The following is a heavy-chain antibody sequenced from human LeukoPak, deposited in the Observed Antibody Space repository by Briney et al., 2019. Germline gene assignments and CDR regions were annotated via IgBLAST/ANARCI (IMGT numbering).Heavy chain of an antibody. CDR3: ARIPTVTFFDY. CDR2: IYHSGST. J-gene: IGHJ4*02. V-gene: IGHV4-34*01. Sequence: EPLSLTSAVYGGSFSCYYWSWIRQPPGKGLEWIGSIYHSGSTYYNPSLKGRVTISVDTSKNQFSLKLSSVTAADTAMYYCARIPTVTFFDYWGQGTLVTVSS. CDR1: GGSFSCYY. D-gene: IGHD4-17*01.